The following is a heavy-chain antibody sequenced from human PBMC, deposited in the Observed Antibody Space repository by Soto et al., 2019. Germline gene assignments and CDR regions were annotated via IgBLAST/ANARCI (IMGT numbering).Heavy chain of an antibody. Sequence: QVQLVESGGGVVQPGRSLRLSCAASGFTFSSYAMHWVRQAPGKGLEWVAVISYDGSNKYYADSVKGRFTISRDNSKNTKYMQMNSLRAEDTAVYYCARETAYCGGDCHFDYWGQGTLVTVSS. D-gene: IGHD2-21*02. CDR1: GFTFSSYA. CDR2: ISYDGSNK. V-gene: IGHV3-30-3*01. CDR3: ARETAYCGGDCHFDY. J-gene: IGHJ4*02.